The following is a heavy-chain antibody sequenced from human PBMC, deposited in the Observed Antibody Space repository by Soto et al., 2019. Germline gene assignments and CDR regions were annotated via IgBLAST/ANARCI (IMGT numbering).Heavy chain of an antibody. J-gene: IGHJ5*02. CDR3: ARDPRSDYDFWSGYFP. D-gene: IGHD3-3*01. CDR1: GGSISSSNW. Sequence: QVQLQESGPGLVKPSGTLSLTCAVSGGSISSSNWWSWVRQPPGKGLEWIGEIYHSGSTNYNPSLKRRVTLSVDKSKHQFSLKLSSVTAADTAVYYCARDPRSDYDFWSGYFPWGQGTLVTVSS. V-gene: IGHV4-4*02. CDR2: IYHSGST.